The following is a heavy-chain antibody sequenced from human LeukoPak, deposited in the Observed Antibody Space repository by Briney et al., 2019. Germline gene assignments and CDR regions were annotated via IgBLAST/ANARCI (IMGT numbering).Heavy chain of an antibody. D-gene: IGHD5-18*01. V-gene: IGHV3-30*04. Sequence: GGSLRLSCAASKFTFSSYTMHWVRQAPGKGLDWGAVLSYDGRNKYYGDSVKGRFTISRDNSKNTLYLQMNSQRPEDTAIYYCARESRDTAMATDYWGQGTLVTVSS. CDR2: LSYDGRNK. CDR3: ARESRDTAMATDY. J-gene: IGHJ4*02. CDR1: KFTFSSYT.